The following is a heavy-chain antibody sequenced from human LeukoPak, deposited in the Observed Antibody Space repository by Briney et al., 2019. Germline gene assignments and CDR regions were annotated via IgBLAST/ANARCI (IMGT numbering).Heavy chain of an antibody. D-gene: IGHD2-21*02. Sequence: ASVKVSCKASGYTFTSYGISWVRQAPGQGLEWMGWISAYNGNTNYAQKLQGRVTMTTDTSTSIAYMELRSLRSDDTAVYYCARVPHIVVVTALDYWGQGTLVTVSS. J-gene: IGHJ4*02. V-gene: IGHV1-18*01. CDR3: ARVPHIVVVTALDY. CDR1: GYTFTSYG. CDR2: ISAYNGNT.